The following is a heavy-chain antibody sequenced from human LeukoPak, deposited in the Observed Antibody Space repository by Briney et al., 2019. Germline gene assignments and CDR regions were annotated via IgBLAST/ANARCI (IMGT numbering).Heavy chain of an antibody. CDR3: ATRPGMGINYFDL. Sequence: GSLRLSCAASEFSVKYNYMTWVRQAPGKGLEWVSLLYSAGSTNYADSVKGRFTISRDDSKNTVYLQMNSLRAEDTAVYYCATRPGMGINYFDLWGRGTLVTVSS. D-gene: IGHD1-1*01. V-gene: IGHV3-53*01. J-gene: IGHJ2*01. CDR1: EFSVKYNY. CDR2: LYSAGST.